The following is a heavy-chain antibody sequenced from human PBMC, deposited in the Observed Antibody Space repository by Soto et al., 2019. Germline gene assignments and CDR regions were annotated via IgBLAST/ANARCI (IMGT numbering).Heavy chain of an antibody. J-gene: IGHJ4*02. CDR3: ARGVPGY. CDR2: INHTGNT. V-gene: IGHV4-34*01. CDR1: GGSFSGYY. Sequence: QVQLQQSGAGLLKPSETLSLTCAVYGGSFSGYYWSWVRQPPGKGLEWIGEINHTGNTNYNPSLKSRVTISVDTSKNQFSLKLSSVTAADTAVYYCARGVPGYWGQGTLVTVSS.